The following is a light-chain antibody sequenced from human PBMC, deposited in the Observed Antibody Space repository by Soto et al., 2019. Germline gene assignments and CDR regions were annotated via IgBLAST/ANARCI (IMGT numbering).Light chain of an antibody. Sequence: QSVLTQPASVSGSPGQSITISCTGTSSDVGGFNYVSWYQQHPGKAPKLIIYEVSNRPSGVSNRFSGSKSANTASLTISGLQAEDEADYYCSSYTSSSSGVFGTGTKLTVL. CDR3: SSYTSSSSGV. V-gene: IGLV2-14*01. CDR2: EVS. J-gene: IGLJ1*01. CDR1: SSDVGGFNY.